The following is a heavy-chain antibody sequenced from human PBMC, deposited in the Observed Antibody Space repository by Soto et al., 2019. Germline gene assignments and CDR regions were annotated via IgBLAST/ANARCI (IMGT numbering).Heavy chain of an antibody. CDR2: ISFSGGST. Sequence: EVQLLESGGGLVQPGGSLRVSCAASGFIFSSYGMSWVRQAPGKGLEWVSAISFSGGSTYYADSVKGRFTISRDNSKNTLYLQMSSLRAEDTAVYYCAKFEGLRDAEYLPHWGQGTLVTVSS. CDR1: GFIFSSYG. V-gene: IGHV3-23*01. CDR3: AKFEGLRDAEYLPH. J-gene: IGHJ1*01. D-gene: IGHD3-9*01.